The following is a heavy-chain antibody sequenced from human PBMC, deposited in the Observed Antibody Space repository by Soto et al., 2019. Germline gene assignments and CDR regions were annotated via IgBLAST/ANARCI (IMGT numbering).Heavy chain of an antibody. J-gene: IGHJ6*03. CDR2: IYHSGST. D-gene: IGHD2-2*02. CDR3: ARTGYCSSTSCYRGYYYYMDV. Sequence: LSLTCAVSSGSISSSNWWSWVRQPPGKGLEWIGEIYHSGSTNYNPSLKSRVTISVDKSKNQFSLKLSSVTAADTAVYYCARTGYCSSTSCYRGYYYYMDVWGKGTTVTVSS. V-gene: IGHV4-4*02. CDR1: SGSISSSNW.